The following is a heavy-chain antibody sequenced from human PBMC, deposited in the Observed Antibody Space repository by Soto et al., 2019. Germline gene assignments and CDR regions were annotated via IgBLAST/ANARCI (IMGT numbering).Heavy chain of an antibody. CDR3: AKGNWDIVVVPAAISYGYNWFDP. CDR1: GFTFSSYA. D-gene: IGHD2-2*02. Sequence: GGSLRLSCAASGFTFSSYAMSWVRQAPGKGLEGVSAISGSGGSTYYADSVKGRFTISRDNSKNTLYLQMNSLRAEDTAVYYCAKGNWDIVVVPAAISYGYNWFDPWGQGTLVTVSS. J-gene: IGHJ5*02. V-gene: IGHV3-23*01. CDR2: ISGSGGST.